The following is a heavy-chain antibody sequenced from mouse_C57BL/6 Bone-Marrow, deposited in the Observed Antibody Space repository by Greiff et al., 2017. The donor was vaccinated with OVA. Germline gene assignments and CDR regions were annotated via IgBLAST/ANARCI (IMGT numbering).Heavy chain of an antibody. CDR2: IYPGDGDT. Sequence: QVQLQQSGAELVKPGASVKISCKASGYAFSSYWMNWVKQRPGKGLEWIGQIYPGDGDTNYNGKFKGKATLTADKSSSTAYMQLSSLTSEDSAVYYCATYYYGSSYRYFDYWGQGTTLTVSS. D-gene: IGHD1-1*01. CDR3: ATYYYGSSYRYFDY. J-gene: IGHJ2*01. CDR1: GYAFSSYW. V-gene: IGHV1-80*01.